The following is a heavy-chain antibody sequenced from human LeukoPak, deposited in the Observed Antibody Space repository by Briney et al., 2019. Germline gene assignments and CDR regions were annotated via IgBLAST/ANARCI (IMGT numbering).Heavy chain of an antibody. Sequence: SSETLSLTCTVSGGSISSYYWSWIRQPPGKGLEWIGYIYYSGSTNYNPSLKSRVTISVDTSKNQFSLKLSSVTAADTAVYYCARGYDSSHFDYWGQGTLVTVSS. CDR3: ARGYDSSHFDY. CDR1: GGSISSYY. D-gene: IGHD3-22*01. J-gene: IGHJ4*02. V-gene: IGHV4-59*01. CDR2: IYYSGST.